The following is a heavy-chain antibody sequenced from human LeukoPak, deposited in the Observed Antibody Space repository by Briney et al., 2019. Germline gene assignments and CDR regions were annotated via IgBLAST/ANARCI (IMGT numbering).Heavy chain of an antibody. CDR2: ISYDGSNK. CDR1: GFTFGEYA. Sequence: GGSLRLSCTASGFTFGEYAVSWFRQAPGKGLEWVAVISYDGSNKYYADSVKGRFTLSRDNSKNTLYLQMNSLRPEDTAVYYCATTPSSGWYTMDVWGQGTTVTVSS. D-gene: IGHD6-19*01. V-gene: IGHV3-30-3*01. CDR3: ATTPSSGWYTMDV. J-gene: IGHJ6*02.